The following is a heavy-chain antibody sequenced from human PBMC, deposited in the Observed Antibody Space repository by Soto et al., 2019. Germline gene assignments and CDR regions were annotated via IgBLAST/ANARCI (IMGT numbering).Heavy chain of an antibody. CDR2: IYYSGST. J-gene: IGHJ5*02. Sequence: SETLSLTCTVSGGSISSGGYYWSWIRQHPGKGLEWIGYIYYSGSTYYNPSLKSRVTISVDTSKNQFSLKLSSVTAADTAVYYCARGASFWSGYLEAVRWFDPWGQGTLVTVSS. CDR1: GGSISSGGYY. D-gene: IGHD3-3*01. CDR3: ARGASFWSGYLEAVRWFDP. V-gene: IGHV4-31*03.